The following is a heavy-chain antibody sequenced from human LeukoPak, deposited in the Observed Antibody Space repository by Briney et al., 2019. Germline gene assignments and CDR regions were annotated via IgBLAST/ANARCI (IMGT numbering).Heavy chain of an antibody. V-gene: IGHV1-24*01. J-gene: IGHJ4*02. CDR1: GYTPTEFS. CDR3: ATSREVCGYNYCY. D-gene: IGHD5-18*01. Sequence: SANVSCKLSGYTPTEFSTHSGPHAPRKRLEWMGGFDPEDGETIYAQKFQGRVNMTEDTSTDTAYMELSSLRSEDTAVYYCATSREVCGYNYCYWGQGTLVTVSS. CDR2: FDPEDGET.